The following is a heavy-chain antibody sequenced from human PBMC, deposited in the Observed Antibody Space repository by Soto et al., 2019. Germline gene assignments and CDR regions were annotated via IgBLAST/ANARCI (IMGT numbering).Heavy chain of an antibody. D-gene: IGHD2-15*01. CDR2: IYHSGST. CDR3: ATSKIYLFKSGGSHHVPLGL. CDR1: GGSLSNYY. Sequence: SETLSLTCAVSGGSLSNYYWSWIRQPPGKGLEWIGEIYHSGSTNYNPSLKSRVTISVDTSKNQFYLKLSSVTAADTAVYYCATSKIYLFKSGGSHHVPLGLWGQGTMVTVSS. V-gene: IGHV4-34*01. J-gene: IGHJ4*02.